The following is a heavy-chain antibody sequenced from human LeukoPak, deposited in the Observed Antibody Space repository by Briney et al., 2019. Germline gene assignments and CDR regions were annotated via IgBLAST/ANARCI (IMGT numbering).Heavy chain of an antibody. Sequence: PGGSLRLSCAASGFTFSSYSMNWVHQAPGKGLEWVSYISSSSSTIYYADSVKGRFTISRDNSENIVYLQMNNLRVEDTAVYYCAGRRTGYSSGYGHWGQGTLVTASS. D-gene: IGHD5-18*01. V-gene: IGHV3-48*01. CDR3: AGRRTGYSSGYGH. J-gene: IGHJ4*02. CDR2: ISSSSSTI. CDR1: GFTFSSYS.